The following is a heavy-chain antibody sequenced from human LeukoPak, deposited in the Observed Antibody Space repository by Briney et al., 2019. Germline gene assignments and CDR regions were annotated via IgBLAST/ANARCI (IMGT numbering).Heavy chain of an antibody. CDR3: ARAPRGIVVVIPFDY. J-gene: IGHJ4*02. D-gene: IGHD3-22*01. V-gene: IGHV1-18*01. Sequence: EASVKVSCKASGYTFTSYGISWVRQAPGQGLEWMGWISAYNGNTNYAQKLQGRVTMTTDTSTSTAYMELRSLRSDDTAVYYRARAPRGIVVVIPFDYWGQGTLVTVSS. CDR1: GYTFTSYG. CDR2: ISAYNGNT.